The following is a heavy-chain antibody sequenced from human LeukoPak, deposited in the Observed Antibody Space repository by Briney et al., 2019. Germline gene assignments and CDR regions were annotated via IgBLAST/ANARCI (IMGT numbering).Heavy chain of an antibody. Sequence: GGSLRLSCAASGFTFSGSAMHWVRQASGKGLEWVGRIRSRANSYATAYAASVKGSFTSYRDDSNNTAHQQINSLKTEDTAVYYCTSYIAAAGRTKAFDIWGQGTMVTVSS. V-gene: IGHV3-73*01. CDR3: TSYIAAAGRTKAFDI. J-gene: IGHJ3*02. CDR2: IRSRANSYAT. D-gene: IGHD6-13*01. CDR1: GFTFSGSA.